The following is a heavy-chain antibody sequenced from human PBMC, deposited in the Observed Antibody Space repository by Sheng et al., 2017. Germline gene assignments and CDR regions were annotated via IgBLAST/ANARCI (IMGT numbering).Heavy chain of an antibody. Sequence: QVQLVQSGAEVKKPGSSLMVSCQASGDTSSTSAFTWVRQAPGQGLEWMGDISTSRGTVNYAQRFQGRVTLTANKSTSTVYLELTSLRSEDTALYYCASRHGDYVATFGVWGQGTHVTVSS. CDR3: ASRHGDYVATFGV. J-gene: IGHJ3*01. CDR1: GDTSSTSA. V-gene: IGHV1-69*14. D-gene: IGHD4-17*01. CDR2: ISTSRGTV.